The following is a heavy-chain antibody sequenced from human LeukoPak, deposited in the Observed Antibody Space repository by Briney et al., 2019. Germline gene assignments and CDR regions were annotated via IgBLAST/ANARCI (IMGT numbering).Heavy chain of an antibody. CDR2: IYSGGNT. J-gene: IGHJ4*02. D-gene: IGHD2-2*01. CDR1: GFTVSINY. CDR3: ARGETSSYDY. V-gene: IGHV3-53*01. Sequence: GSLRLSCAASGFTVSINYMSWVRQAPGKGLEWVSVIYSGGNTYYADSVKGRFTISRDNSKNTVYLQMNSLRAEDTAVYYCARGETSSYDYWGQGTLVTVSS.